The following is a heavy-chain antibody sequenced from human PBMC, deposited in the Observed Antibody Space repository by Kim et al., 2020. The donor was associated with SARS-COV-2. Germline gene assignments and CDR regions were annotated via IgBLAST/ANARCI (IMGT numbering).Heavy chain of an antibody. D-gene: IGHD3-22*01. V-gene: IGHV4-30-2*05. CDR3: AREGYYDSSGRKDY. J-gene: IGHJ4*02. Sequence: NPSLKSRVTRSVDPSKNQFSLKLSSVTAVDTAVYYCAREGYYDSSGRKDYWGQGALVTVSS.